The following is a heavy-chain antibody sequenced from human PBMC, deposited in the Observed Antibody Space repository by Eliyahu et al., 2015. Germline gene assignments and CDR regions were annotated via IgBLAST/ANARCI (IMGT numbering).Heavy chain of an antibody. V-gene: IGHV1-24*01. CDR3: ASLAARSDIFDI. J-gene: IGHJ3*02. Sequence: QFHLVXSGAEVKKPGASVKVSCKVSGYPLSKLSVHWVRQAPGKGLEWMGGFDPEDGETLYAQKFQGRVTMTEDTSTDTVYMELSSLRSEDTAVYYCASLAARSDIFDIWGQGTRVTVSS. CDR2: FDPEDGET. CDR1: GYPLSKLS. D-gene: IGHD6-6*01.